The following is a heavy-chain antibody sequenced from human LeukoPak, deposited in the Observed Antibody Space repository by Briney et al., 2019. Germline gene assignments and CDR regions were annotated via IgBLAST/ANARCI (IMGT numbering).Heavy chain of an antibody. D-gene: IGHD3-10*01. V-gene: IGHV4-39*01. J-gene: IGHJ5*02. CDR1: GGSISDSSYY. CDR3: AGLFGSGAQWFDP. Sequence: SETLSLTCSVSGGSISDSSYYWGWIRHPPGKGLEWIASIYYSGSTYYNPSLESRVTISVDTSKNQFSLKLRSVTAADTALYYCAGLFGSGAQWFDPWGQGTLVTVSS. CDR2: IYYSGST.